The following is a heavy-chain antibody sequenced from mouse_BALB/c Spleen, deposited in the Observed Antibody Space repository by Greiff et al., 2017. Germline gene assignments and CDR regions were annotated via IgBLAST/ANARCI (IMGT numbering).Heavy chain of an antibody. CDR2: ISTYYGDA. V-gene: IGHV1S137*01. CDR3: AREGYYGSRYYFDY. CDR1: GYTFTDYA. D-gene: IGHD1-1*01. Sequence: LQESGAELVRPGVSVKISCKGSGYTFTDYAMHWVKQSHAKSLEWIGVISTYYGDASYNQKFKGKATMTVDKSSSTAYMELARLTSEDSAIYYCAREGYYGSRYYFDYWGQGTTLTVSS. J-gene: IGHJ2*01.